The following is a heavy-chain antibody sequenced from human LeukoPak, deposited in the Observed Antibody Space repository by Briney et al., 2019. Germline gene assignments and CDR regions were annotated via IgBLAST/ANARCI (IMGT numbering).Heavy chain of an antibody. CDR3: ARERGGIAAVLYYFDY. J-gene: IGHJ4*02. D-gene: IGHD6-13*01. CDR1: GGTYGSYA. Sequence: SVKVSCKASGGTYGSYAISWVRQAPGQGLEWMGGIIPIFGTANYAQKFQGRVTITTDESTSTAYMELSSLRSEDTAVYYCARERGGIAAVLYYFDYWGQGTLVTVSS. V-gene: IGHV1-69*05. CDR2: IIPIFGTA.